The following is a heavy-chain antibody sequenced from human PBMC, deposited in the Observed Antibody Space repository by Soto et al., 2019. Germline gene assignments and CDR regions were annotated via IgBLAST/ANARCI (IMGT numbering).Heavy chain of an antibody. CDR3: ARVKVVTGNDAFDI. CDR2: INHSGST. D-gene: IGHD2-15*01. V-gene: IGHV4-34*01. CDR1: GVSFSVYY. Sequence: SATLSLTCAVDGVSFSVYYSVLLRPPPGKGLEWIGEINHSGSTNYNPSLKSRVTISVDTSKNQFSLKLSSVTAADTAVYYCARVKVVTGNDAFDIWGQGKMV. J-gene: IGHJ3*02.